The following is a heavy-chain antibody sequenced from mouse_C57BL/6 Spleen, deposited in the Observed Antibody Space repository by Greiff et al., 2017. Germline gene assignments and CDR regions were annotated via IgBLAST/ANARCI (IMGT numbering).Heavy chain of an antibody. CDR1: GYTFTSSW. CDR3: ARRGLRALEEYFDY. D-gene: IGHD3-1*01. CDR2: IYPGSGST. V-gene: IGHV1-55*01. Sequence: QVQLQQPGAELVKPGASVKMSCKASGYTFTSSWITWVKQRPGQGLEWIGDIYPGSGSTNYNEKFKSKATLTVDTSSSTAYMQLSSLTSEDSAVYDGARRGLRALEEYFDYWGQGTTLTVSS. J-gene: IGHJ2*01.